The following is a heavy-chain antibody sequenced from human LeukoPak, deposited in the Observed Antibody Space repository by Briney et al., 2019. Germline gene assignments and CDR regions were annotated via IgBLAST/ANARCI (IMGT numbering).Heavy chain of an antibody. Sequence: AGGSLRLSCAASGFTVSSNYMSWVRQAPGKGLEWVSSISGGGGSTDYADSVKGRFTISRDNSKNTLYLQMNSLRDEDTAVYYCAKDRYYDSSGYPRIQFDYWGQGTLVTVSS. CDR2: ISGGGGST. CDR1: GFTVSSNY. CDR3: AKDRYYDSSGYPRIQFDY. D-gene: IGHD3-22*01. J-gene: IGHJ4*02. V-gene: IGHV3-23*01.